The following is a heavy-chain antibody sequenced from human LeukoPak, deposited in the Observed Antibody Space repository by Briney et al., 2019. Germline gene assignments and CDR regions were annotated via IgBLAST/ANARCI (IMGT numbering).Heavy chain of an antibody. J-gene: IGHJ4*02. CDR2: IYTTGTT. CDR1: DTSINTYY. V-gene: IGHV4-4*07. D-gene: IGHD3-10*01. CDR3: AKVAKYYYGSETYFFFDH. Sequence: SETLSLTCTVSDTSINTYYWSWIRQPAGKGLEWIGHIYTTGTTNYNPSLKSRVTMSIDTSKNQFSLNLRSVTAADTAVYYCAKVAKYYYGSETYFFFDHWGQGTLVTVSS.